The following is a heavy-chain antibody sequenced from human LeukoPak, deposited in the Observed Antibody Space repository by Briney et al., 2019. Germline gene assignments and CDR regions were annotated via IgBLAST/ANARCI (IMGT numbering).Heavy chain of an antibody. J-gene: IGHJ6*03. CDR2: IKKDGSEK. CDR3: ARDGVGTHYYMDV. Sequence: GGSLRLSCAASGFTFSSYWMSWVRQAPGKGLEWVANIKKDGSEKYYVDSVKGRFTISRDNAKNSLYLQMNSLRAEDTAVYYCARDGVGTHYYMDVWGKGTTVTVSS. V-gene: IGHV3-7*01. CDR1: GFTFSSYW. D-gene: IGHD2-21*02.